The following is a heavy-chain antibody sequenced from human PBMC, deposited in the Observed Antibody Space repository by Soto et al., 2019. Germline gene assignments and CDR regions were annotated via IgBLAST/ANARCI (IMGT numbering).Heavy chain of an antibody. V-gene: IGHV4-30-4*01. Sequence: SETLSLTCTVSGGSISSGDYYWSWIRQPPGKGLEWIGYIYYSGSTYYNPSLKSRVTISVDTSKNQFSLKLSSVTAADTAVYYCARDLGGLHYYDHYGMDVWGQGTTVTVSS. CDR2: IYYSGST. CDR3: ARDLGGLHYYDHYGMDV. J-gene: IGHJ6*02. CDR1: GGSISSGDYY. D-gene: IGHD1-26*01.